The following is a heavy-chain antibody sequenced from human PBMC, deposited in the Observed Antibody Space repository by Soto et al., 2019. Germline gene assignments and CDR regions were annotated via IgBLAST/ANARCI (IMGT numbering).Heavy chain of an antibody. CDR1: GFICSSYD. Sequence: PGGSLRLSXAASGFICSSYDMSWVRQAPGKELEWVSTILVDGRTFYVDSVKGRFTISRDSSQNTVYLQMNSLTAGDTAIYYCAKATATGGGAFDICGQGTMVTVSS. CDR3: AKATATGGGAFDI. J-gene: IGHJ3*02. CDR2: ILVDGRT. D-gene: IGHD2-8*02. V-gene: IGHV3-23*01.